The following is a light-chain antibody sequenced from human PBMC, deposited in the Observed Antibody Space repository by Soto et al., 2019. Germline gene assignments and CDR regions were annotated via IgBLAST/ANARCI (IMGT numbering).Light chain of an antibody. Sequence: QAVVTQDSSLAVSPGGTVTLTCASSTGAVTSGHYTCWFQLRHGQAPRPLIYSTTEKHSWTPDRFSGSLLGGKAALTLSGVQPEDEAEYYGMLYNGGAHVFGYGTKVTVL. CDR3: MLYNGGAHV. CDR2: STT. J-gene: IGLJ6*01. V-gene: IGLV7-43*01. CDR1: TGAVTSGHY.